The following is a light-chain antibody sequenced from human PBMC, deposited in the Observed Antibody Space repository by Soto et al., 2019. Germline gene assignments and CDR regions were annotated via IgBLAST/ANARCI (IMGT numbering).Light chain of an antibody. CDR3: AAWDDSLNGPV. Sequence: QSVLTQPPSGSGTPGQSVTISGSGSSSNIGSNTVNWYQQLPGTAPKLLIYSNNQRPSGVPDRFSGSKSGTSASLAISGLQSEDEADYYCAAWDDSLNGPVFGGGTKLTVL. J-gene: IGLJ2*01. V-gene: IGLV1-44*01. CDR2: SNN. CDR1: SSNIGSNT.